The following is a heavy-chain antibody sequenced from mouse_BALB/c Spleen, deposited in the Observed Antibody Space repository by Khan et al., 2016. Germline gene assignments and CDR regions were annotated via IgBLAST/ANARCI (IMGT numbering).Heavy chain of an antibody. J-gene: IGHJ3*01. Sequence: EVKLEESGPGLVKPSQSLSLTCTVTGYSITSDYAWNWIRQFPGNKLEWMGYITYSGITTYNPSLKSRISVTRDKSKNQFFLQLNSVTAEDTATYYCTAYDGYYSAWFAYWGQGTLVTVSA. CDR1: GYSITSDYA. V-gene: IGHV3-2*02. CDR2: ITYSGIT. D-gene: IGHD2-3*01. CDR3: TAYDGYYSAWFAY.